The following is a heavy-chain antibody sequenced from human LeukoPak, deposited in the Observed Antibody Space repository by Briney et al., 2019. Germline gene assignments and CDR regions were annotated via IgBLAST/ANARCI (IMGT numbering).Heavy chain of an antibody. J-gene: IGHJ4*02. CDR1: GGTFSSYA. Sequence: GASVKVSCKASGGTFSSYAISWVRQAPGQGLEWMGWINPNSGGTNYAQKFQGRVTMTRDTSISTAYMELSRLRSDDTAVYYCARDMHYDSSEDYWGQGTLVTVSS. D-gene: IGHD3-22*01. CDR3: ARDMHYDSSEDY. V-gene: IGHV1-2*02. CDR2: INPNSGGT.